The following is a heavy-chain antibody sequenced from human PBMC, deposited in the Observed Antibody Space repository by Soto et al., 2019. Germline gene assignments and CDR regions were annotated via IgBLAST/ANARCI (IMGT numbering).Heavy chain of an antibody. CDR1: GFNLDDFA. J-gene: IGHJ4*02. V-gene: IGHV3-9*01. CDR3: AKDRRIGAAGIDH. CDR2: ITWNSGKI. D-gene: IGHD6-13*01. Sequence: EVELVESGGGLAQPGGSLRLSCAASGFNLDDFAMHWVRQAPGKGLEWVAGITWNSGKIDYGDSVKGRFTISRDNAKNFLYLQMNGLRTEDTALYYCAKDRRIGAAGIDHWGRGTLVTVSS.